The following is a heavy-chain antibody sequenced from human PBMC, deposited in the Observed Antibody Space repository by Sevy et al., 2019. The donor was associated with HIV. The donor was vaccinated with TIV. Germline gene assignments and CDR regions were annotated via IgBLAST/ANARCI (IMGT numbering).Heavy chain of an antibody. Sequence: GGSLRLSCAASGFAFNSYAVHWVRQAPGKGLEWLAVISYDERNKLYADSVRGRFSISRDNSKNTLYLQMNSLRSEDTAVYYCAREDYYGSGTSPLDSWGQGTLVTVSS. CDR2: ISYDERNK. CDR1: GFAFNSYA. D-gene: IGHD3-10*01. V-gene: IGHV3-30*04. CDR3: AREDYYGSGTSPLDS. J-gene: IGHJ4*02.